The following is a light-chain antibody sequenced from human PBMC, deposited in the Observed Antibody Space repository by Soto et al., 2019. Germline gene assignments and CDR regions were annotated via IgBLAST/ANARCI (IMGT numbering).Light chain of an antibody. J-gene: IGKJ2*01. V-gene: IGKV1-33*01. CDR2: DTS. CDR3: QQYNNVPYT. CDR1: QDVRNY. Sequence: DIQLTQSPSSLSASVGDRVSISCQASQDVRNYLNWYHQEPVKAPRLVIYDTSTLEIGVPTRFGGSGSGTEFSFTIICLQPEDFGTYYCQQYNNVPYTFGQGTKVEIK.